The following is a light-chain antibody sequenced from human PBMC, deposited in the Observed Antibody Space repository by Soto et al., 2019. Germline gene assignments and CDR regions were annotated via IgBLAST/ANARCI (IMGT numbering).Light chain of an antibody. J-gene: IGKJ1*01. CDR1: QTISSW. Sequence: DIQITQAPSTLSRPVGEGVTDTCRASQTISSWLAWYQQKPGKAPKLLIYKASTLKSGVPSRFSGSGSGTEFTLTISSLQPDDFATYYCQHYNSYSEAFGQGTKVDIK. V-gene: IGKV1-5*03. CDR2: KAS. CDR3: QHYNSYSEA.